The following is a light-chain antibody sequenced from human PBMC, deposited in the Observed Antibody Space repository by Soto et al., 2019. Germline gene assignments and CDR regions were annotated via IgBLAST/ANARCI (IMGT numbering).Light chain of an antibody. CDR1: SSNIGSNY. CDR3: AAWDDSLSGVV. CDR2: RNN. V-gene: IGLV1-47*01. Sequence: QSVLTQPPSASGTPGQRVTISCSGSSSNIGSNYVFWYQHLPGTATKLLIYRNNQRPSGVPDRFSGSTSGTSDSLAISGLRSEDETEYYCAAWDDSLSGVVFGGGTKLSVL. J-gene: IGLJ2*01.